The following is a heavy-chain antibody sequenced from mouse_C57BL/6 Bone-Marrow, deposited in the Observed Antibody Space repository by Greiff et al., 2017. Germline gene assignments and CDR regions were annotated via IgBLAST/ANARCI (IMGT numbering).Heavy chain of an antibody. CDR1: GYSITSGYY. J-gene: IGHJ3*01. V-gene: IGHV3-6*01. D-gene: IGHD6-1*01. CDR2: ISYDGSN. CDR3: ARDSRLFAY. Sequence: EVKVEESGPGLVKPSQSLSLTCSVTGYSITSGYYWNWIRQFPGNKLEWMGYISYDGSNNYNPSLKNRISITRDTSKNQFFLKLNSVTTEDTATYYCARDSRLFAYWGQGTLVTVSA.